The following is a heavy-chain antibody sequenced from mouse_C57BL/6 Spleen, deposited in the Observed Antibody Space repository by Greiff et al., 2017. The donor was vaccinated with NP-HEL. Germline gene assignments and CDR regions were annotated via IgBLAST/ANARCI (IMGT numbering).Heavy chain of an antibody. CDR3: ARGYYGSSYFDY. V-gene: IGHV1-72*01. CDR2: IDPNSGGT. D-gene: IGHD1-1*01. J-gene: IGHJ2*01. CDR1: GYTFTSYW. Sequence: QVQLKQPGAELVKPGASVKLSCKASGYTFTSYWMHWVKQRPGRGLEWIGRIDPNSGGTKSNEKFKSKATLTVDKASSTAHMQLSSLTSEESAVYYCARGYYGSSYFDYWGQGTTLTVSS.